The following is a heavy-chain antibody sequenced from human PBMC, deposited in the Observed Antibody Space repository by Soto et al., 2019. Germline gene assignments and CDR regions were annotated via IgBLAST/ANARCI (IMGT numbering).Heavy chain of an antibody. Sequence: EVQLVESGGGFIKPGGSLRLSCAASGFSFINAWMGWVRQAPGKGLEWVGRVRSKTEGGTIDYAAPVKGRFTISRDESKNTLGLQMTSLRTEDTAVYFCTTIAVVTPGFDYWGQGTRVTVSS. CDR1: GFSFINAW. D-gene: IGHD2-15*01. CDR2: VRSKTEGGTI. J-gene: IGHJ4*02. V-gene: IGHV3-15*01. CDR3: TTIAVVTPGFDY.